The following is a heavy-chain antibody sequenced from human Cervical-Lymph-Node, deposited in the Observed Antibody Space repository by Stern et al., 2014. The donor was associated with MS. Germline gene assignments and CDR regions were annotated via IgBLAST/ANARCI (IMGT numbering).Heavy chain of an antibody. CDR1: GGSMSSGYNY. CDR3: ARGSSWYYFDH. CDR2: ISTSGST. Sequence: QVQLQESGPGLVKPSQTLSLTCSVSGGSMSSGYNYWSWIRQSAGKGLEWIGHISTSGSTTYNPSLMSRVTLSVDTSKSQLSLNLPSVTAADTAVYFCARGSSWYYFDHWGQGALVTVSS. J-gene: IGHJ4*02. V-gene: IGHV4-61*02. D-gene: IGHD6-13*01.